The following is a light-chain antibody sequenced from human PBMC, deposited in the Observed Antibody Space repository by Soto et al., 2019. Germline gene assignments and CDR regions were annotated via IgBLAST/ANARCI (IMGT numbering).Light chain of an antibody. CDR2: DAS. V-gene: IGKV3-11*01. J-gene: IGKJ3*01. CDR3: QQRSNWPPAT. CDR1: QSVNSY. Sequence: EIVLTQSPATLSLSPGERATLSCRASQSVNSYLAWYQQKPCQAPRLLIYDASNRSTGIPARFSGSGSGPDFTLTISSLEPEDFAVDYCQQRSNWPPATYGPGTKVYSK.